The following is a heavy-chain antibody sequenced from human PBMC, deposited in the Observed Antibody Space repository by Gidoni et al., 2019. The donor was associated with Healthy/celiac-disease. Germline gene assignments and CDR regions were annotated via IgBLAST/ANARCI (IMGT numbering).Heavy chain of an antibody. CDR2: IKSKTDGGTT. Sequence: EVQLVESGGGLVKPGGSLRLSCAASGFTFSNAWMSWVRQAPGKGLEWVGRIKSKTDGGTTDYAAPVKGRFTISRDDSKNTLYLQMNSLKTEDTAVYYCTTAWSGYLMPANYYYYGMDVWGQGTTVTVSS. CDR3: TTAWSGYLMPANYYYYGMDV. V-gene: IGHV3-15*01. J-gene: IGHJ6*02. D-gene: IGHD3-3*01. CDR1: GFTFSNAW.